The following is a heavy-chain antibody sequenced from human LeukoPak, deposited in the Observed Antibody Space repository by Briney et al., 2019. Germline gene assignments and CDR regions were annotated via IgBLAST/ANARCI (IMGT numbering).Heavy chain of an antibody. V-gene: IGHV4-39*07. CDR3: ARTRYYGSGSYYRAYAFDI. Sequence: KPSETLSLTCTVSGASVSSSGYYWGWIRQPPGKGLEWIASIYYSGSTYYNPSLKSRVTISVGTSKNQFSLKLSSVTAADTAVYYCARTRYYGSGSYYRAYAFDIWGQGIMVTVSS. D-gene: IGHD3-10*01. J-gene: IGHJ3*02. CDR2: IYYSGST. CDR1: GASVSSSGYY.